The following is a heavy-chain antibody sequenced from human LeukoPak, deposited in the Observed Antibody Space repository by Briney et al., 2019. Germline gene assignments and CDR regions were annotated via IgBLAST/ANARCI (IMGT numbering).Heavy chain of an antibody. Sequence: SVKVSCKTSGGTFSSYAISWVRQAPGQGLEWMGGIIPIFGKANYAQKFQGRVTITADESTSTTYMELSSLRSEDTAVYYCARGYGNYYYYYYMDVWGKGTTVTVSS. V-gene: IGHV1-69*01. CDR3: ARGYGNYYYYYYMDV. CDR2: IIPIFGKA. CDR1: GGTFSSYA. D-gene: IGHD1-14*01. J-gene: IGHJ6*03.